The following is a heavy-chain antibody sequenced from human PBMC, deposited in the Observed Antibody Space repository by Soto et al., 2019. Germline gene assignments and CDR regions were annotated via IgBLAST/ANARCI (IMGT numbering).Heavy chain of an antibody. CDR3: ARAYCGGDCYSEGPENWFDP. D-gene: IGHD2-21*02. J-gene: IGHJ5*02. V-gene: IGHV1-46*01. CDR2: MHPYGGST. CDR1: GFTFTSFY. Sequence: GASVKVSCKVSGFTFTSFYMHWVRQAPGQGPEWMGIMHPYGGSTGYAQKFQGRVTLTRDTSTRTDYMELSSLRSDDTAVYYCARAYCGGDCYSEGPENWFDPWGQGTLVTVSS.